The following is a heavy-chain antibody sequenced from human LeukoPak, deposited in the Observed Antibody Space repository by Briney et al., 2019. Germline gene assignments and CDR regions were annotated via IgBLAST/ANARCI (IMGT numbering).Heavy chain of an antibody. CDR1: GFTFSSYS. V-gene: IGHV3-21*01. J-gene: IGHJ4*02. CDR2: ISSSSSYI. D-gene: IGHD1-1*01. CDR3: AREVHLERSPLDY. Sequence: PGGSLRLSCAASGFTFSSYSMNWVRQAPGKGLEWVSSISSSSSYIYYADSVKGRFTISRDNAKNSLYLQMNSLRAEDTAVYYCAREVHLERSPLDYWGQGTLVTVSS.